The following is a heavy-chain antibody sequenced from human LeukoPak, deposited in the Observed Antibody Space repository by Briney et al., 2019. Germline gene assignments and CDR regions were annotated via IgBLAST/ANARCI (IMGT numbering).Heavy chain of an antibody. D-gene: IGHD1-14*01. V-gene: IGHV3-20*04. CDR2: ITWDGGSI. J-gene: IGHJ4*02. CDR1: GFTFDDYG. CDR3: ARVLGTVDY. Sequence: PGGSLRLSCVASGFTFDDYGMSWVRQAPGKGLEWVSGITWDGGSIGYADSVRGRFTISRDNAENSLYLQMNSLRVEDTAVYYCARVLGTVDYWGQGTQVTVSS.